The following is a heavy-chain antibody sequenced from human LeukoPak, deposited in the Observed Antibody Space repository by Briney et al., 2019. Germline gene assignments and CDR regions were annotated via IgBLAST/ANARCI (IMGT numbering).Heavy chain of an antibody. CDR3: ARATPRHSPNDGIDY. CDR1: GYTFTYYY. J-gene: IGHJ4*02. Sequence: ASVMVSCKASGYTFTYYYMHWVRQAPGQGLEWMGVINPSGGSTSYAQKFQGRVTMTRDTSTSTVYMELSSLRSEDTAVYYCARATPRHSPNDGIDYWGQGTLVTVSS. D-gene: IGHD1-1*01. V-gene: IGHV1-46*01. CDR2: INPSGGST.